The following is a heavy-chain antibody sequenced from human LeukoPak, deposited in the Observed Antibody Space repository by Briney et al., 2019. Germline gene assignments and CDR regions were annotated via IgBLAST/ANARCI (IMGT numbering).Heavy chain of an antibody. D-gene: IGHD3-22*01. CDR3: AKGLGTSGYHDY. CDR1: GFTFSDSA. CDR2: ISYDGIKK. Sequence: GGSLRLSCAASGFTFSDSAMHWVRQAPGKGLEWVAIISYDGIKKYYADSVKGRFTISRDNSKNMLYLQMNSLRVEDTALYYCAKGLGTSGYHDYWGQGTLVTVSS. J-gene: IGHJ4*02. V-gene: IGHV3-30*04.